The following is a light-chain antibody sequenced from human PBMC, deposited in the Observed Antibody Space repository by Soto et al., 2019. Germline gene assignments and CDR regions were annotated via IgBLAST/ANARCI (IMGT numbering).Light chain of an antibody. CDR1: QSISTY. Sequence: DIQMTQSPPSLSASVVDRVTITCRASQSISTYLNWYQQKPGKAPKLLIYAASTLQSGVPSRFSGSGSGTDFTLIISSLQPEDFATFYCKQSYNIPLTFGQGTRLEI. V-gene: IGKV1-39*01. J-gene: IGKJ5*01. CDR2: AAS. CDR3: KQSYNIPLT.